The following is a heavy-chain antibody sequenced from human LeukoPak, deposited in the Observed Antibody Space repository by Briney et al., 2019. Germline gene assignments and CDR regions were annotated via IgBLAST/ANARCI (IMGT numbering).Heavy chain of an antibody. V-gene: IGHV1-69*13. Sequence: ASVKVSCKASGGTFSSYAISWVRQAPGQGLEWMGGIIPIFGTANYAQKFQGRVTITADESTSTAYMELSSLRSEDTAVYYCARVLWFGEGKYYYYMDVWGKGTTVTVSS. J-gene: IGHJ6*03. CDR3: ARVLWFGEGKYYYYMDV. CDR1: GGTFSSYA. D-gene: IGHD3-10*01. CDR2: IIPIFGTA.